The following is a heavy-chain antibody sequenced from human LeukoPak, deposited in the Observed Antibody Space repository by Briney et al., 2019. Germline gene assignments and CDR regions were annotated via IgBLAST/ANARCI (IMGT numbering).Heavy chain of an antibody. CDR3: ARVEWPTYYYYYYMDV. CDR2: IYYSGST. CDR1: GGSISSYY. J-gene: IGHJ6*03. D-gene: IGHD3-3*01. Sequence: SETLSLTCAVSGGSISSYYWSWIRQPPGKGLEWIGYIYYSGSTNYNPSLKSRVTISVDTSKNQFSLKLSSVTAADTAVYYCARVEWPTYYYYYYMDVWGKGTTVTVSS. V-gene: IGHV4-59*12.